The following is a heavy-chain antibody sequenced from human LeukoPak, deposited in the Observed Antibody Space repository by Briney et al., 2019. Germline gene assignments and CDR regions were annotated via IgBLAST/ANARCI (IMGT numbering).Heavy chain of an antibody. J-gene: IGHJ4*02. CDR2: INPNSGGT. D-gene: IGHD3-22*01. V-gene: IGHV1-2*02. Sequence: ASVKVSCKASGYTFTGYYMHWVRQAPGQGLEWMGWINPNSGGTNYAQKFQGRVTMTWDTSISTAYMELSRLRSDDTAVYYCARGGYYDSSGYCTYWGQGTLVTVSS. CDR1: GYTFTGYY. CDR3: ARGGYYDSSGYCTY.